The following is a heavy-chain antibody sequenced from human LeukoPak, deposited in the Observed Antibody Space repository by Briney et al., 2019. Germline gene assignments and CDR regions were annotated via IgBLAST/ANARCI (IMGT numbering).Heavy chain of an antibody. D-gene: IGHD6-19*01. V-gene: IGHV4-59*08. Sequence: SETLSLTCTVSGGSISSYYWSWIRQPPGKGLEWIGYIYYSGSTNYNPSLKSRVTISVDTSKNQFSLKLSSVTAADTAVYYCASIPRGYSSGSDYWGQGTLVTVSS. CDR1: GGSISSYY. CDR2: IYYSGST. J-gene: IGHJ4*02. CDR3: ASIPRGYSSGSDY.